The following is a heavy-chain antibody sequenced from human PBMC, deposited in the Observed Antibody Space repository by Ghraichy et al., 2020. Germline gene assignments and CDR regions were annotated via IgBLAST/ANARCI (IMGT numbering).Heavy chain of an antibody. CDR3: AREANLTRYGSGSYYPLWAFDI. CDR1: GDSVSSNSAA. CDR2: TYYRSKWYK. D-gene: IGHD3-10*01. J-gene: IGHJ3*02. V-gene: IGHV6-1*01. Sequence: SQTLSLTCAISGDSVSSNSAAWNWIRQSPSRGLEWLGRTYYRSKWYKVYAVSVKSRITINPDTSKNQFSLQLNSVTPEDTAVYYCAREANLTRYGSGSYYPLWAFDIWGQGTMVTVSS.